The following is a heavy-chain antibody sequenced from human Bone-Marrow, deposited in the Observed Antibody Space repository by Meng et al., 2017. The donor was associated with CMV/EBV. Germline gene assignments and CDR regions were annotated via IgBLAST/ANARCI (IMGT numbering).Heavy chain of an antibody. V-gene: IGHV1-2*02. Sequence: LGRPGVEVKKLGASVKVSCKASGYTFTGYYMHWVRQAPGQGLEWMGWINPNSGGTNYAQKFQGRVTMTRDTSISTAYMELSRLRSDDTAVYYCARESITMVRGVSWFDPWGQGTLVTVSS. CDR1: GYTFTGYY. D-gene: IGHD3-10*01. CDR2: INPNSGGT. J-gene: IGHJ5*02. CDR3: ARESITMVRGVSWFDP.